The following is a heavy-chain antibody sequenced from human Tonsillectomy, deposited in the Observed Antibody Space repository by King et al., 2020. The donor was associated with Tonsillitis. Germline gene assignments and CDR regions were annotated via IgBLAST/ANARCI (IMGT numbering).Heavy chain of an antibody. J-gene: IGHJ4*02. CDR1: GGTFSSYA. CDR2: MIPIFGTA. Sequence: VKLVESGAEVKKPGSSVKVSCTASGGTFSSYAISWVRQAPGQGLEWMGGMIPIFGTANYAQKFQGRVTITADESTSTAYMELSSLRSEDTAVYYCARGYGSGSYYEFDYWGQGTLVTVSS. V-gene: IGHV1-69*01. D-gene: IGHD3-10*01. CDR3: ARGYGSGSYYEFDY.